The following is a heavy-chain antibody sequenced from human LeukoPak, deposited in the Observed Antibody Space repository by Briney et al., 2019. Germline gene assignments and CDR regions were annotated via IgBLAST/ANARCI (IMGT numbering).Heavy chain of an antibody. CDR1: GFTFSSYW. J-gene: IGHJ3*02. CDR3: AREGIAAHPGAFDI. CDR2: IKQDGSEK. Sequence: GGSLRLSCAASGFTFSSYWMSWVRQAPGKGLEWVANIKQDGSEKYYVDSVKGRFTISRDNAKNSLYLQMNSLRAEETAVYYCAREGIAAHPGAFDIWGKGTMVTVSS. D-gene: IGHD6-13*01. V-gene: IGHV3-7*01.